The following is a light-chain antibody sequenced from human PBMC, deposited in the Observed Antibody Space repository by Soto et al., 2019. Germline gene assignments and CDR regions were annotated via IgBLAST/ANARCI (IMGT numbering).Light chain of an antibody. J-gene: IGLJ2*01. CDR2: GVT. CDR3: TSYTSTGAPVV. Sequence: QSALTQPASVSGSPGQSITISCTGTSSDVGGYNYVSWYQHHPGKVPELIIYGVTNRPSGASLRFSGSKSGNTASLTISGLQAEDEADYYCTSYTSTGAPVVFGGGTKLTVL. V-gene: IGLV2-14*03. CDR1: SSDVGGYNY.